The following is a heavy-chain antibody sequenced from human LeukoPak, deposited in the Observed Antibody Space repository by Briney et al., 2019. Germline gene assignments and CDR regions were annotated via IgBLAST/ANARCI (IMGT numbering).Heavy chain of an antibody. CDR1: GGSISSTSYY. CDR3: AKDRRLAAFDY. CDR2: ITGRGEHI. J-gene: IGHJ4*02. Sequence: ETLSLTCVVSGGSISSTSYYWGWIRQPPGKGLEWVSGITGRGEHIFYAGSVKGRFTISRDNSKNTLYLQMNSLRAEDTAVYYCAKDRRLAAFDYGGQGTLVTVSS. D-gene: IGHD6-25*01. V-gene: IGHV3-23*01.